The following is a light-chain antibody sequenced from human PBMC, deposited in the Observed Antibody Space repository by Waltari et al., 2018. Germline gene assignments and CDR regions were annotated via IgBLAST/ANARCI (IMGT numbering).Light chain of an antibody. CDR2: DDD. V-gene: IGLV1-51*01. J-gene: IGLJ2*01. Sequence: QSVLTQPPSVSAAPGQRVTISCSGSSSNIGRSYVCWYQHVPGTAPKLLIYDDDQPLPEIPGRFSGSKSGTSAVLGITGLQTEDEADYYCGTWDSGLSVVVFGGGTRLTVL. CDR3: GTWDSGLSVVV. CDR1: SSNIGRSY.